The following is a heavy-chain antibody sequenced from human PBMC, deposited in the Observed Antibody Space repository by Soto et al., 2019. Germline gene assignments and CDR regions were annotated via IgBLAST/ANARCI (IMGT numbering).Heavy chain of an antibody. J-gene: IGHJ5*02. CDR1: GGSISSSSYY. D-gene: IGHD6-6*01. CDR2: IYYSGST. CDR3: ARDLGYSSSSGWFDP. V-gene: IGHV4-39*07. Sequence: SETLSLTCTVSGGSISSSSYYWGWIRQPPGKGLEWIGSIYYSGSTYYNPSLKSRVTISVDTSKNQFSLKLSSVTAVDTAVYYCARDLGYSSSSGWFDPWGQGTLVTVSS.